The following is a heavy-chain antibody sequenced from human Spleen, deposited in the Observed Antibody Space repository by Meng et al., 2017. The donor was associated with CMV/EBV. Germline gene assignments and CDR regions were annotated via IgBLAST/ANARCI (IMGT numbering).Heavy chain of an antibody. CDR2: VSGSGGDT. CDR1: GFTFSSYA. D-gene: IGHD6-13*01. V-gene: IGHV3-23*01. J-gene: IGHJ4*02. CDR3: AKGYSSSRGRFDY. Sequence: GESLKISCAASGFTFSSYAMSWVRQAPGKGLECVSGVSGSGGDTYYAVAVKGRLTISRENSKNTLYLQMNSLRAEDTAVYYCAKGYSSSRGRFDYWGQGTLVTVSS.